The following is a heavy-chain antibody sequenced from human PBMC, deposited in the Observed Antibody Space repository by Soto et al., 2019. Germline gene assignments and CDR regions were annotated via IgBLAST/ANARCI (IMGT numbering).Heavy chain of an antibody. V-gene: IGHV1-8*01. D-gene: IGHD6-6*01. CDR1: GYAFSTFD. Sequence: ASVKVSCKASGYAFSTFDINWVRQAPGQGLEWMGWMSPSNDKTVFAQKFQGRVTMTEDTSTDTAYMELSRLRSEDTAVYYCATELSSSADHRWGQGTLVTVSS. J-gene: IGHJ5*02. CDR2: MSPSNDKT. CDR3: ATELSSSADHR.